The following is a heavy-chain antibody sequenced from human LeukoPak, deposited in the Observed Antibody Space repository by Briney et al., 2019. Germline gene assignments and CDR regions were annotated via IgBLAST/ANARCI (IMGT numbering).Heavy chain of an antibody. D-gene: IGHD3-9*01. V-gene: IGHV4-59*08. CDR2: IHYSGST. Sequence: SETLSLTCTVSGDSISSYYWSWIRQPPGKGLEWIGHIHYSGSTSYNPSLNSRVTMSVDTSKNQFSLKLSSVTASDTAVYYCARQTILDFWGQGTLVTVSS. J-gene: IGHJ4*02. CDR1: GDSISSYY. CDR3: ARQTILDF.